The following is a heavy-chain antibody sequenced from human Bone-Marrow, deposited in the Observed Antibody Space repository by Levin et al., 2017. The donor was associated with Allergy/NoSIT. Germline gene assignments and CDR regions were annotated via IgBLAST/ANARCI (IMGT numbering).Heavy chain of an antibody. CDR3: ARDARGYFGLDV. D-gene: IGHD3-10*01. CDR2: VYYTGTT. J-gene: IGHJ6*02. Sequence: SQTLSLPCSVSGGSIAYSDWTWIRQSPGKRLEFIGSVYYTGTTKYNPSLESRVTISVDTSKKVFSLRLTSVTAADTGVYYCARDARGYFGLDVWGQGTTVTVSS. CDR1: GGSIAYSD. V-gene: IGHV4-59*01.